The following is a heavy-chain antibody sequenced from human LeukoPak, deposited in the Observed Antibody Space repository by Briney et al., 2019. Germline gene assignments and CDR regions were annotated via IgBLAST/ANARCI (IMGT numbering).Heavy chain of an antibody. D-gene: IGHD1-26*01. CDR2: INPSGGST. Sequence: ASVKVSCKACGYTFTSYYMHWVRQARGGGLDGMGIINPSGGSTSYAQKFQGRVTMTRDMSTSTVYMEVSSLRYEDTAVYYCAREGVSGSYLGYWGQGTLVTVSS. V-gene: IGHV1-46*01. J-gene: IGHJ4*02. CDR3: AREGVSGSYLGY. CDR1: GYTFTSYY.